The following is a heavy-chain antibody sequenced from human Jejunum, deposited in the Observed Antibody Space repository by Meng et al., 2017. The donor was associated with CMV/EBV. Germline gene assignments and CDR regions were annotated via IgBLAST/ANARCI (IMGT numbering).Heavy chain of an antibody. D-gene: IGHD1-26*01. CDR1: DFIVSSNY. J-gene: IGHJ4*02. CDR3: ARRGENSGDYYFDY. CDR2: VDSGGNT. Sequence: ACDFIVSSNYMNWVRHVLGKGLEWVSNVDSGGNTHYADSVKGRFTISRDNSKNTVYLQMNSLRADDTAVYYCARRGENSGDYYFDYWGQGTLVTVSS. V-gene: IGHV3-53*01.